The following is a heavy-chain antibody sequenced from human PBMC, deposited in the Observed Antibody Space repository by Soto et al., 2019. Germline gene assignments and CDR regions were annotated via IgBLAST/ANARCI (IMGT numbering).Heavy chain of an antibody. D-gene: IGHD4-4*01. J-gene: IGHJ4*02. CDR1: GGSFSSGDHK. CDR2: TYYSGYT. Sequence: QVQLQESGPGLVKPSQTLSLTCTVSGGSFSSGDHKWSWIRQPPGKGLEWIGYTYYSGYTYNHPSLNSRLTMSVDTSKNQFSLKLSSVTAADTAVYYCARSDNYVACDYWGQGTLVTVSS. V-gene: IGHV4-30-4*01. CDR3: ARSDNYVACDY.